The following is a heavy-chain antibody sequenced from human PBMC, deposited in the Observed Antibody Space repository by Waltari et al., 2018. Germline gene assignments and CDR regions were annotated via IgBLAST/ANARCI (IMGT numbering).Heavy chain of an antibody. Sequence: QVQLVESVGGVVQPGRSVRLSCAVSGFSVRTYGMHWVRQSAGKGLEWVAFIQYDESTIHYADSVRGRFTVSRDTSKNMVALQMNSLTVEDSSIYFCAREVSRYFIHAFDIRGQGTMVIVSS. J-gene: IGHJ3*02. V-gene: IGHV3-30*02. CDR3: AREVSRYFIHAFDI. CDR2: IQYDESTI. D-gene: IGHD2-2*01. CDR1: GFSVRTYG.